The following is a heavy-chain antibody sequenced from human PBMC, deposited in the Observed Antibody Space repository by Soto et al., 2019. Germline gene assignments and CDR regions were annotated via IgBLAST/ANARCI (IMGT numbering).Heavy chain of an antibody. CDR2: INPSGGST. CDR3: ATSYYDFWSGYQTAGY. V-gene: IGHV1-46*01. J-gene: IGHJ4*02. CDR1: GDTFTSYY. D-gene: IGHD3-3*01. Sequence: AASVKVSCKASGDTFTSYYMHWVRQAPGQGLEWMGIINPSGGSTSYAQKFQGRVTMTRDTSTSTVYMELSSLRAEDTAVYYCATSYYDFWSGYQTAGYWGQGTLVTVSS.